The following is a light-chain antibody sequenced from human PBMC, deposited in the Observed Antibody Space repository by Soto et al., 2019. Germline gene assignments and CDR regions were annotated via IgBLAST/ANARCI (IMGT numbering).Light chain of an antibody. CDR1: QSLTTNF. V-gene: IGKV3-20*01. J-gene: IGKJ1*01. Sequence: EIVLTQSPAILSLSPGERATLSCRASQSLTTNFLAWYQQKPGQAPRLLIYGPSPRAPGCPGRFSGDGAGTDFTLTINGLEPEDFAVYHCQQYDRSPWTFGQGTKVDIK. CDR2: GPS. CDR3: QQYDRSPWT.